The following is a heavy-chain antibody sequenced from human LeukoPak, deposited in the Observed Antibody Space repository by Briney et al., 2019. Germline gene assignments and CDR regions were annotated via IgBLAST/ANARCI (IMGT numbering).Heavy chain of an antibody. D-gene: IGHD6-13*01. V-gene: IGHV1-2*02. CDR1: GYTFTDYY. J-gene: IGHJ1*01. Sequence: GASVKVSCKASGYTFTDYYMHWVRQASGPGLEWLGWINPNSGGTNYAQKFQGRVTVTSDTSISTVYMELSRLRSDDTAVYSCARVTGEQHLPALPFQHWGQGTLVIVSS. CDR2: INPNSGGT. CDR3: ARVTGEQHLPALPFQH.